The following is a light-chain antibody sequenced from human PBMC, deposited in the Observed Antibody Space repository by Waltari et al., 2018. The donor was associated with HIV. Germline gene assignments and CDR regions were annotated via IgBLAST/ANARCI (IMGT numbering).Light chain of an antibody. V-gene: IGLV2-23*02. J-gene: IGLJ2*01. CDR1: TSDVGTYHL. CDR3: CSYAASRSVV. Sequence: QSALAQPASVSDSPGQSITISCTGTTSDVGTYHLVSWYQQHPGKVPKLIIYEVTTRPSGVSNRFSGSKSGNTASLTISGLQAEDEADYYCCSYAASRSVVFGGGTKLTVL. CDR2: EVT.